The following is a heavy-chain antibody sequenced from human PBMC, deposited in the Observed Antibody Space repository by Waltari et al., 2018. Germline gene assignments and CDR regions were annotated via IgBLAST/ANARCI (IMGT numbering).Heavy chain of an antibody. CDR3: ARVVRYCSSTSCFYFDY. D-gene: IGHD2-2*01. J-gene: IGHJ4*02. CDR2: IKQDGSEE. V-gene: IGHV3-7*01. Sequence: EVQVVESGGGLVQPGGSLRLSCAASGFIFMTYWMSWVRQAPGKGLEWVANIKQDGSEEYYVDSVKGRFTISRDNAKNSLYLQMNSLRAEDTAVYYCARVVRYCSSTSCFYFDYWGQGTLVTVSS. CDR1: GFIFMTYW.